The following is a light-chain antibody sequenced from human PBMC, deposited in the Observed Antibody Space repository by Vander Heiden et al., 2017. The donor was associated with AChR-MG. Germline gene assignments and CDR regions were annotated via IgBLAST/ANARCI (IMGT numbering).Light chain of an antibody. V-gene: IGKV1-5*03. CDR2: RAS. J-gene: IGKJ1*01. CDR3: HQYKSYPWT. Sequence: DIEMTQSPYTLSASVGDSATISCRASQTISSQLAWSQQKPGKPPKLLIYRASTLDSGVPSRFSGSGSGTEFILTISSLQADDFETYYCHQYKSYPWTFGPGAKVGI. CDR1: QTISSQ.